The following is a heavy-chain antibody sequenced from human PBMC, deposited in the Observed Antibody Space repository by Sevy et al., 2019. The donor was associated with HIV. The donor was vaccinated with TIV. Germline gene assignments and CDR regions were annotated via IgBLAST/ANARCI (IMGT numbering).Heavy chain of an antibody. CDR2: FYYSAST. J-gene: IGHJ6*02. D-gene: IGHD6-13*01. Sequence: KQSQTLSLTCTVSGDSISGYYWSWIRQPPGKGLEWIGYFYYSASTNYNPSLKSRVTISVDTTKNQVSLKGRSLTAADTAVYYCARGIAAPRGMDVWGQGTTVTVSS. CDR1: GDSISGYY. CDR3: ARGIAAPRGMDV. V-gene: IGHV4-59*01.